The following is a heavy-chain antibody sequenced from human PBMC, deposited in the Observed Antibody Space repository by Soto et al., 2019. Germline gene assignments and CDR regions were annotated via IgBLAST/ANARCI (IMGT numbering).Heavy chain of an antibody. CDR2: INAGNGNT. CDR3: ARAVEVAADFVY. Sequence: GASVKVSCKASGYTFTGYAMHWVRQAPGQRLEWMGWINAGNGNTKYSQKFQGRVTITRDTSASTAYMELSSLRSEDTAVYYCARAVEVAADFVYWGQGTLVTVSS. CDR1: GYTFTGYA. D-gene: IGHD6-19*01. V-gene: IGHV1-3*01. J-gene: IGHJ4*02.